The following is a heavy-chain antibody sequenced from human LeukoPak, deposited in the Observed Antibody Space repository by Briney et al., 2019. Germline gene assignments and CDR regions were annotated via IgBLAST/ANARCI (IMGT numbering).Heavy chain of an antibody. CDR3: ARDLAGSRDK. J-gene: IGHJ4*02. CDR2: INTDGSTT. V-gene: IGHV3-74*01. Sequence: GGSLRLSCVASEFTFSSYWMHWVRQAPGEGLVWVSRINTDGSTTDYADSVKGRFTISRDNAKNTLYLQMNSLRAEDTAVYYCARDLAGSRDKWGQGTLVTVSS. CDR1: EFTFSSYW. D-gene: IGHD2-15*01.